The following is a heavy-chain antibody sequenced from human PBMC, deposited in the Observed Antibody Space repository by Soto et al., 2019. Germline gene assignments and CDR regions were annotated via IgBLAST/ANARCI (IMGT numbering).Heavy chain of an antibody. J-gene: IGHJ4*02. V-gene: IGHV3-9*01. CDR2: ISWNRRSI. Sequence: EVQLVESGGGLVQPGRSLRLSCAVSGFTFDDYAMHWVRQAPGKGLEWVSSISWNRRSIGYADSVKGRFIISRDNAKKSLYLQMNSLRAEDTALYYCAKDIRYGDYNEDPCLDYWGQGNLVTVSS. D-gene: IGHD4-17*01. CDR1: GFTFDDYA. CDR3: AKDIRYGDYNEDPCLDY.